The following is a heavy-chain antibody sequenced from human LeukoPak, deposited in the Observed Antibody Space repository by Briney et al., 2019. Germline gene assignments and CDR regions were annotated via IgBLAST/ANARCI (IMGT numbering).Heavy chain of an antibody. CDR2: INPNSGGT. D-gene: IGHD2-2*01. CDR1: GYTFTGYY. J-gene: IGHJ5*02. Sequence: ASVKVSCKASGYTFTGYYMHWVRQAPGQGLEWMGWINPNSGGTNYAQKFQGRVTMTRDTPISTAYMELSRLRSDDTAVYYCARGGRWLGYCSSTSCPLGDWFDPWGQGTLVTVSS. CDR3: ARGGRWLGYCSSTSCPLGDWFDP. V-gene: IGHV1-2*02.